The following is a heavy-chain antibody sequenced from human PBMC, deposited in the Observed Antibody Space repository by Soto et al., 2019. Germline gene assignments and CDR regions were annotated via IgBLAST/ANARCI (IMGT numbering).Heavy chain of an antibody. D-gene: IGHD2-2*01. J-gene: IGHJ6*02. CDR1: GFTFRDFA. CDR3: ARQAMAAPKYHYRFLDV. CDR2: ISYDGSNQ. V-gene: IGHV3-30*04. Sequence: QVQLVESGGGVVQPGRFLRLSCEASGFTFRDFAVHWIRQAPGRGLEWVTLISYDGSNQYFADSVKGRFTISRDNSKNTLSLHMNSLTSEDTAVYFCARQAMAAPKYHYRFLDVWGRGTMVTVSS.